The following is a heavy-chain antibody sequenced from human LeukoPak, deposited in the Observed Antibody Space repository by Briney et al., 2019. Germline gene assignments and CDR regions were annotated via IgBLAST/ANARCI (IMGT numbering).Heavy chain of an antibody. V-gene: IGHV4-38-2*01. Sequence: SETLSLTCAVTGYSISSGYYWGWIRQPPGKGLEWIWSISHSGSTYYNPSLKSRVTISVDTSKNQFSLKLSSVTAADTAVYYCARVNVVVVAATRSHYFDYWGQGTLVTVSS. D-gene: IGHD2-15*01. CDR1: GYSISSGYY. CDR2: ISHSGST. J-gene: IGHJ4*02. CDR3: ARVNVVVVAATRSHYFDY.